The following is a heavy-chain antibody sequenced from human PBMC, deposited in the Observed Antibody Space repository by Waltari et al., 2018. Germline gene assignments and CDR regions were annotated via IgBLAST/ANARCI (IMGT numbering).Heavy chain of an antibody. CDR1: GLTFNTYA. Sequence: EVQLVESGGGLVQPGGSLRLSCAASGLTFNTYAMNWVRQAPGRGLEWVSSITGNGGGTHYADSVKGRFTISRDNSKNTLFLQMDSLRAEDTAVYYCAKDFIGVIADASDIWGQGTMVTVSP. CDR3: AKDFIGVIADASDI. CDR2: ITGNGGGT. V-gene: IGHV3-23*04. D-gene: IGHD3-16*02. J-gene: IGHJ3*02.